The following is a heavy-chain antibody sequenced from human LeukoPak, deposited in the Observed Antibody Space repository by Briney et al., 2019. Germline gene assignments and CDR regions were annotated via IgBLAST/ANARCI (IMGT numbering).Heavy chain of an antibody. V-gene: IGHV3-48*04. CDR1: GFTFSSYS. CDR2: ISSSSSTI. CDR3: ARGVQYDSSDYFDY. Sequence: GGSLRLSCAASGFTFSSYSMNWVREAPGKGLEWVSYISSSSSTIYYADSVKGRLTISRDNAKNSLYLQMNSLRAEETAVYYCARGVQYDSSDYFDYWGQGTLVTVSS. D-gene: IGHD3-22*01. J-gene: IGHJ4*02.